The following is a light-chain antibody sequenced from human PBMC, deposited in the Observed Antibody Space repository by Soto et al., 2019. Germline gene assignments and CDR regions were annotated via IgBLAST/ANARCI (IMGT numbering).Light chain of an antibody. J-gene: IGKJ1*01. CDR1: QIVSSRY. Sequence: LAQSPGTLSLSRWEIATLSCRASQIVSSRYFAWYQQKPGQAPMLLIYGAASAASGIPSRFSGSGSGTDFTLTISRLEPDDVAAYYWQHGSNSPWTFGQGTKVDIK. V-gene: IGKV3-20*01. CDR2: GAA. CDR3: QHGSNSPWT.